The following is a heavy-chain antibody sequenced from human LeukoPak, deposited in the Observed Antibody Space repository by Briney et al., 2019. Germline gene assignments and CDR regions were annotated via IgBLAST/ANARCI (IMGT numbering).Heavy chain of an antibody. CDR1: GGTFSSYA. D-gene: IGHD4-23*01. CDR3: ARCRLVGSPGGRYYYMDV. J-gene: IGHJ6*03. Sequence: PRASVKVSCKASGGTFSSYAISWVRQAPGQGLEWMGGIIPIFGTANYAQKFQGRVTITTDESTSTAYMELSSLRSEDTAVYYCARCRLVGSPGGRYYYMDVWGKGTTVTVSS. CDR2: IIPIFGTA. V-gene: IGHV1-69*05.